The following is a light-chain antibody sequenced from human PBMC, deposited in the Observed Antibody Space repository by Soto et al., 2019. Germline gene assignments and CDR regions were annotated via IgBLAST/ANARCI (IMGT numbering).Light chain of an antibody. J-gene: IGKJ4*01. CDR1: QSVSSSY. V-gene: IGKV3-20*01. CDR3: QQYESYSPLT. Sequence: EIVFTQSPATLSLSPGERATLSCRAIQSVSSSYLAWYQQKPGQAPRLLIYGASSRATGIPDRFSGSGSGTDFTLTISRLEPEDFATYYCQQYESYSPLTFGGGTKVDIK. CDR2: GAS.